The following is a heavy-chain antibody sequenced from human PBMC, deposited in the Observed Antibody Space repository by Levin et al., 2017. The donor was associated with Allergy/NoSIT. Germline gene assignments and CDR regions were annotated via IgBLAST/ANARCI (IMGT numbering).Heavy chain of an antibody. D-gene: IGHD3-10*01. J-gene: IGHJ6*02. CDR1: GFIFNNYA. Sequence: GGSLRLSCAASGFIFNNYAMHWVRQAPGKGLEWVAVIAHDGINKYYADSVKGRLTISRDDSKSTLYLQMDSLRDEDTAVYHCASHLSIIRGYGNCGMDVWGQGTTVTVS. CDR2: IAHDGINK. V-gene: IGHV3-30-3*01. CDR3: ASHLSIIRGYGNCGMDV.